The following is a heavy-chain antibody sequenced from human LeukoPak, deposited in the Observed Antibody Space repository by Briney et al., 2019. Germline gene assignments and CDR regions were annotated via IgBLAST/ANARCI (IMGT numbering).Heavy chain of an antibody. D-gene: IGHD6-19*01. CDR3: VRTMTREWGGWYDNDY. CDR1: GSSVSNHW. J-gene: IGHJ4*03. CDR2: ISSRGYT. Sequence: PSETLSLTCTVSGSSVSNHWWIWIRQPAGKGLECIGRISSRGYTNYNPSLKSRVVMSVDPSQNQFSLKLNSVTAADTAVYYCVRTMTREWGGWYDNDYWGRGTLVTVSS. V-gene: IGHV4-4*07.